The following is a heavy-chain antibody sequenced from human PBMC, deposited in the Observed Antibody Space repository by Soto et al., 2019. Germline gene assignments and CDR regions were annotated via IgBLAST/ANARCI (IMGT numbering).Heavy chain of an antibody. V-gene: IGHV1-18*01. D-gene: IGHD1-1*01. CDR2: ISAHNGNT. Sequence: QVHLVQSGAEVKKPGASVKVSCKASGYTFTSYGITWVRQAPGQGLEWMGWISAHNGNTDYAQKLQGRVIVTRNTSTSTTYMELRRLISDDTGVYYCARGRYGDYWGQGALVTVSS. J-gene: IGHJ4*02. CDR3: ARGRYGDY. CDR1: GYTFTSYG.